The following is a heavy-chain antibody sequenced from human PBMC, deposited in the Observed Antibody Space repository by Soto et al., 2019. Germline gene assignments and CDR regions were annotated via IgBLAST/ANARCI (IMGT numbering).Heavy chain of an antibody. V-gene: IGHV1-18*01. CDR1: GYTFASCA. D-gene: IGHD2-2*01. CDR2: ISGYNGNT. Sequence: ASVKVSCKDSGYTFASCASSWVQQAPGQGLEWMGWISGYNGNTNYAQKLQGRVTMTTDTSTSTAYMELRSLRSDDTAAYYCARDFIRHCSSTSCYTDYYYYGMDVWGQGTTVTVSS. CDR3: ARDFIRHCSSTSCYTDYYYYGMDV. J-gene: IGHJ6*02.